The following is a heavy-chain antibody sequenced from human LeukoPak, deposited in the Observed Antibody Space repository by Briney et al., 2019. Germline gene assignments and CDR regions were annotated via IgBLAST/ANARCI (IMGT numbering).Heavy chain of an antibody. CDR2: IRYDGSNK. Sequence: PGGSLRLSCAASGLTFSNYAMSWVRQAPGKGLEWVAFIRYDGSNKYYADSVKGRFTISRDNSKNTLYLQMNSLRAEDTAVYYCAKDMFLPPQYYYGSGSYPRGAFDIWGQGTMVTVSS. CDR3: AKDMFLPPQYYYGSGSYPRGAFDI. J-gene: IGHJ3*02. V-gene: IGHV3-30*02. CDR1: GLTFSNYA. D-gene: IGHD3-10*01.